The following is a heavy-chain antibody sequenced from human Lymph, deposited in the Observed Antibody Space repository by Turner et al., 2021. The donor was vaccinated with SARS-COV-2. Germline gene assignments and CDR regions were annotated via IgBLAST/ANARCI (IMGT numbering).Heavy chain of an antibody. V-gene: IGHV3-53*01. Sequence: EVQLVESGGGLIQLGGSLSLSCAASEFTVSSYYMGWVRQAPGKGLEWVSLIYSGGSTFYADSVKGRFTNSRDNSKNTLYLQMNSLRADDTAVYYCARVLPYGDYFDFWGQGTLVTVSS. D-gene: IGHD4-17*01. CDR2: IYSGGST. J-gene: IGHJ4*01. CDR1: EFTVSSYY. CDR3: ARVLPYGDYFDF.